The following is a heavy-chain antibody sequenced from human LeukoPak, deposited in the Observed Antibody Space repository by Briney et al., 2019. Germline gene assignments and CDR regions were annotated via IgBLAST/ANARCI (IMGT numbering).Heavy chain of an antibody. CDR2: INHIGST. CDR1: GGSFSGYY. D-gene: IGHD2-8*01. CDR3: ARGGRGYWT. Sequence: PSETLSLTCAVYGGSFSGYYWSWIRQPPGKGLERIGEINHIGSTNYNPSLKSRVTISVDTSKNQISLKLSSVTAADTAVYYCARGGRGYWTWGQGTLVTVSS. J-gene: IGHJ4*02. V-gene: IGHV4-34*01.